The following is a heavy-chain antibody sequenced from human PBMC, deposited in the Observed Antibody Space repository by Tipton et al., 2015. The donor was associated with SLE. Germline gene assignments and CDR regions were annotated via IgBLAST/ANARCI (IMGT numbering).Heavy chain of an antibody. V-gene: IGHV4-59*11. CDR3: ARAPGIAAAGSFDY. D-gene: IGHD6-13*01. CDR1: GGSISSHY. CDR2: IYYSGDT. Sequence: TLSLTCTVSGGSISSHYWSWIRQPPGKGLEWIGYIYYSGDTNYNPSLKSRVTISVDTSKNQFSLKLSSVTAAGTAVYYCARAPGIAAAGSFDYWGQGTLVTVSS. J-gene: IGHJ4*02.